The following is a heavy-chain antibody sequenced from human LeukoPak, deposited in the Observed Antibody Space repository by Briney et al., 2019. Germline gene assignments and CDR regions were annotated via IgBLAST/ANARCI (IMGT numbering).Heavy chain of an antibody. CDR1: GFTFTGYY. CDR2: INLNSGGT. J-gene: IGHJ4*02. V-gene: IGHV1-2*02. CDR3: ARGDIVVVPAASHFDY. D-gene: IGHD2-2*01. Sequence: ASVKVSCKTSGFTFTGYYVHWVRQAPGQGLEWMGWINLNSGGTTYAQKFQGRVTMTRDTSISTAYMELSSLRSEDTAVYYCARGDIVVVPAASHFDYWGQGTLVTVSS.